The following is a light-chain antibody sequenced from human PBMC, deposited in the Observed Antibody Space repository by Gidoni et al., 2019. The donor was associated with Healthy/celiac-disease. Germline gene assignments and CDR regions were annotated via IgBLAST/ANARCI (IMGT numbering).Light chain of an antibody. V-gene: IGKV3-20*01. CDR3: QQYGSSPPRYT. J-gene: IGKJ2*01. CDR2: GAS. CDR1: QSVSSSY. Sequence: EVVLTQSPGTLSLSPGERATLSCRASQSVSSSYLAWYQQTPGQAPRLLIYGASSRATGIPDRFSGSGSGTDFTLTIRRLEPEDFAVYYCQQYGSSPPRYTFGQGTQLEIK.